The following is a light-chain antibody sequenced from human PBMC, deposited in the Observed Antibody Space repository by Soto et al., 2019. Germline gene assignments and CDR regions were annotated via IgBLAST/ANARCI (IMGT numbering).Light chain of an antibody. CDR1: QSVSSSY. V-gene: IGKV3-15*01. CDR3: QQYNNWPPST. Sequence: IVLTQSPATLSLSPGERATLSCRASQSVSSSYLAWYQQKPGQAPRLLIYGASTRATGIPARFSGSGSGTEFTLTISSLQSEDFAVYYCQQYNNWPPSTFGQGTKVDI. J-gene: IGKJ1*01. CDR2: GAS.